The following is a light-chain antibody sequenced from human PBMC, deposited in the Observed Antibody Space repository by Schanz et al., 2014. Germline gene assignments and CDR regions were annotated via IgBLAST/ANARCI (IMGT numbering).Light chain of an antibody. V-gene: IGLV2-8*01. J-gene: IGLJ3*02. CDR2: DVT. Sequence: QSALTQPASVSGSPGQSITISCTGTSSDVGGYNYVSWYQQHPGKAPKLIISDVTRRPSGVPDRFSGSKSDNTASLTVSGLQVEDEADYYCGSYAGNINWVFGGGTKVTVL. CDR1: SSDVGGYNY. CDR3: GSYAGNINWV.